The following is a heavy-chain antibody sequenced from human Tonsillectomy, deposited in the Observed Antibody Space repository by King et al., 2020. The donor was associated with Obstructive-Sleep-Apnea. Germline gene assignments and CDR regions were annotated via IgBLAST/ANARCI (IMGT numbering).Heavy chain of an antibody. CDR3: ARNVNADSVLFDF. Sequence: QLQESGPGLVKPSETLSLTCSVSGGSMSRSGYYWGWIRQPPGKGLEWIGSINYRGSTYYNPSLKSRVTISVDASPNQFSVKVTSVTAADTAVYYCARNVNADSVLFDFWGQGTLVTVSS. CDR2: INYRGST. D-gene: IGHD4-17*01. J-gene: IGHJ4*02. V-gene: IGHV4-39*07. CDR1: GGSMSRSGYY.